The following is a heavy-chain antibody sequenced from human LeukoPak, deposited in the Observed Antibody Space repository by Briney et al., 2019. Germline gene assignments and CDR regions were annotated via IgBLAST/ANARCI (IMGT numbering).Heavy chain of an antibody. J-gene: IGHJ4*02. CDR3: ARSPIGYSGSYYGRGRDGGYFDY. D-gene: IGHD1-26*01. CDR2: MNGDGSTI. V-gene: IGHV3-74*01. CDR1: GFTISNSW. Sequence: PGESLTLSCGASGFTISNSWMHWVRQAPGKGLVWVSYMNGDGSTINHPYSVKGLFTMSRDNAKSSLYLQMNSLRAEDTAVYYCARSPIGYSGSYYGRGRDGGYFDYWGQGTLVTVSS.